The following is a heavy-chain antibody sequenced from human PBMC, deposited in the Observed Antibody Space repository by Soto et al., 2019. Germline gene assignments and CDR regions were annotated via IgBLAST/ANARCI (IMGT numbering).Heavy chain of an antibody. D-gene: IGHD3-10*01. J-gene: IGHJ4*02. CDR3: ARSSVGFGDLKC. V-gene: IGHV4-31*03. CDR2: FYDSETT. Sequence: QVQLQESGPALVKPSQTLSLTCTVSGASISSRTDYWTWVRQHPGEGLEWIGYFYDSETTHYNPFLRNRFSIPVDTSNNRFSLIVRCVIAADTAVYFCARSSVGFGDLKCWGQGTLVVVAS. CDR1: GASISSRTDY.